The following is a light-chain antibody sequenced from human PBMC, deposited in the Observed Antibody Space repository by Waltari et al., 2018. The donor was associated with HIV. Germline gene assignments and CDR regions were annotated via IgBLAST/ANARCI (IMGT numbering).Light chain of an antibody. J-gene: IGLJ2*01. CDR1: SSNIGAGSD. V-gene: IGLV1-40*01. Sequence: QSELTQPPSVSAAPGQRVTISCTGSSSNIGAGSDVHRYQQVPGRAPKVVIYGNSNRPSGVPDRFSGSKSGSSASLVITGLQSEDEADYYCQSYDSNLSGLFGGGTKVTVL. CDR2: GNS. CDR3: QSYDSNLSGL.